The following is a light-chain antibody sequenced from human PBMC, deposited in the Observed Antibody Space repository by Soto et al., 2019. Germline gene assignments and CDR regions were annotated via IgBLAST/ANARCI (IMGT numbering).Light chain of an antibody. Sequence: QSALTQPRSVSGSPGQSVTISCTGTSSDVGGYDYVSWYQQHPGEAPKLIIYDVTERPSGVPDRFSGSKSGNTASLTISGLQAEDESDYHCCSYAVSYTLVMFGGGTQLTVL. CDR1: SSDVGGYDY. V-gene: IGLV2-11*01. J-gene: IGLJ7*01. CDR2: DVT. CDR3: CSYAVSYTLVM.